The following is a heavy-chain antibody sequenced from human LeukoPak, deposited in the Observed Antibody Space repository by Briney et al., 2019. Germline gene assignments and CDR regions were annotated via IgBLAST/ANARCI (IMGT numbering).Heavy chain of an antibody. CDR2: IYYSGST. V-gene: IGHV4-39*01. D-gene: IGHD2-15*01. Sequence: SETLSLTCTVSGGSISSSSYYWGWIRQPPGKGLGWIGSIYYSGSTYYNPSLKSRVTISVDTSKNQFSLKLSSVTAADTAVYYCATSYCSGGSCYKLFDYWGQGTLVTVSS. CDR1: GGSISSSSYY. J-gene: IGHJ4*02. CDR3: ATSYCSGGSCYKLFDY.